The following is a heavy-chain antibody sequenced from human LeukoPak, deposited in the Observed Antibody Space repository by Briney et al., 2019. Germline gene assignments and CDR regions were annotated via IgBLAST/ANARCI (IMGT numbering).Heavy chain of an antibody. V-gene: IGHV1-2*02. CDR2: INPNDGDT. D-gene: IGHD2-2*01. J-gene: IGHJ4*02. Sequence: ASVKVSCKASGYTFTDYYMHWVRQAPGQGFEWMGWINPNDGDTNYAQKFQGRVTMTRDTSISTAHMEVSGLRSDDTAVYYCARANFLYCSSSTCLFDYWGQGTLVTVSS. CDR1: GYTFTDYY. CDR3: ARANFLYCSSSTCLFDY.